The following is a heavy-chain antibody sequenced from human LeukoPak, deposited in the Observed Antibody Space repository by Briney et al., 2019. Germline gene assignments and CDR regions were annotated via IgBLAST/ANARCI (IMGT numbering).Heavy chain of an antibody. CDR2: IRSKAFGGTT. D-gene: IGHD3-22*01. J-gene: IGHJ4*02. CDR1: GFTFADYA. V-gene: IGHV3-49*04. Sequence: GGSLRLSCTASGFTFADYAMSWVRQAPGKGLVWVGFIRSKAFGGTTEYAASVKGRFTISRDDSKSIAYLQMNSLKTEDTAVYYCTRASSVSSGYYYWGQGTLVTVSS. CDR3: TRASSVSSGYYY.